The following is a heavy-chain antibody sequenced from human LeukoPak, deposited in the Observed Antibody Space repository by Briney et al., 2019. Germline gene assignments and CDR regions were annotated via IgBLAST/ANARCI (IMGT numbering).Heavy chain of an antibody. D-gene: IGHD5-24*01. V-gene: IGHV4-30-4*08. CDR3: ARAARDGYNWADAFDI. Sequence: PSETLSLTCSVSGDPISSTGYYWSWIRQPPGKGLEWIGYIYYNGSTYYNPSLKSRVTISVDTSKNQFSLQLTSVSAADTAVYYCARAARDGYNWADAFDIWGRGTMVTVSS. CDR2: IYYNGST. CDR1: GDPISSTGYY. J-gene: IGHJ3*02.